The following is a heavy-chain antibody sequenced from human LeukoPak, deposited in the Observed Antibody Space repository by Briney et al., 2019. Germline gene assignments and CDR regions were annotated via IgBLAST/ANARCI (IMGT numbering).Heavy chain of an antibody. CDR1: GFTFDDYA. CDR2: ITYNSGSI. D-gene: IGHD6-13*01. CDR3: ARDARQQLVERFDY. V-gene: IGHV3-9*01. J-gene: IGHJ4*02. Sequence: GGSLRLSCAASGFTFDDYAMHWVRQAPGMGLEWVSGITYNSGSIGYADSVKGRFTISRDNAKNSLYLQMNSLRAEDTAVYYCARDARQQLVERFDYWGQGTLVTVSS.